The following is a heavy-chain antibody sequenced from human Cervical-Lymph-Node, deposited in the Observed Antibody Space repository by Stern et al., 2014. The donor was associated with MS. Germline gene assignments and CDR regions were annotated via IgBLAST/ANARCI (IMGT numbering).Heavy chain of an antibody. CDR1: GG. D-gene: IGHD3-10*01. J-gene: IGHJ5*02. CDR3: ARGAGDNWFDP. Sequence: VQLVQSGADVKKPGSSVRVSCKASGGISWLRQAPGQGLEWMGGIIPFVGTGTVNYAQHFQGRLTIIADTSTNTTYMQLSSLRFDDTAVYYWARGAGDNWFDPWGQGTLVSVSS. V-gene: IGHV1-69*06. CDR2: IIPFVGTGTV.